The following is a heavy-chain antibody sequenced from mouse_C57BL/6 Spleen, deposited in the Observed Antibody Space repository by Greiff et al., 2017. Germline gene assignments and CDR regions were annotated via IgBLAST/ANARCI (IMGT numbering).Heavy chain of an antibody. D-gene: IGHD2-1*01. CDR1: GYTFTSYW. CDR2: IYPGSGST. J-gene: IGHJ1*03. CDR3: ARGDYGNLYFDV. V-gene: IGHV1-55*01. Sequence: QVQLQQPGAELVKPGASVKMSCKASGYTFTSYWITWVKPRPGQGLEWIGDIYPGSGSTNYNEKFKSKATLTVDPSSSSAYMQLSSLTSEDSAVYYCARGDYGNLYFDVWGTGTTVTGSS.